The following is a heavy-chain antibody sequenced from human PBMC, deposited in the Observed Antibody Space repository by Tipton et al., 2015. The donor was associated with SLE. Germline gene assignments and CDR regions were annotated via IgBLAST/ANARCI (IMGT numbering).Heavy chain of an antibody. CDR3: AREPMAGIDY. Sequence: GLVKPSETLSLICTVSGDSISRYYWSWIRQPAGKGLEWIGRVYTSGSTNYNPSLESRVSMSIDTSKNRFSLKLSSVTAADSAVYYCAREPMAGIDYWGQGTLVTVSS. D-gene: IGHD6-19*01. CDR1: GDSISRYY. V-gene: IGHV4-4*07. J-gene: IGHJ4*02. CDR2: VYTSGST.